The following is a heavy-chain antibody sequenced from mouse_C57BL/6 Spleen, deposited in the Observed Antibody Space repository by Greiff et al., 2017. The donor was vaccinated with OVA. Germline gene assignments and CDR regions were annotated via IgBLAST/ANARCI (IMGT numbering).Heavy chain of an antibody. D-gene: IGHD4-1*01. V-gene: IGHV5-4*01. CDR1: GFTFSSYA. Sequence: DVQLVESGGGLVKPGGSLKLSCAASGFTFSSYAMSWVRQTPEKRLEWVATISDGGSYTYYPDNVKGRFTISRDNAKNNLYLQMSHLKSEDTAMYYCARDHWDGYAMDYWGQGTSVTVSS. CDR3: ARDHWDGYAMDY. CDR2: ISDGGSYT. J-gene: IGHJ4*01.